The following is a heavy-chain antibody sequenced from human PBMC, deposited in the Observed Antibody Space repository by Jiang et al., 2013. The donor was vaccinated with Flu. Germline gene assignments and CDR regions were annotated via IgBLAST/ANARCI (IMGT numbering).Heavy chain of an antibody. D-gene: IGHD5-24*01. CDR1: GLSLSTSGEG. J-gene: IGHJ4*02. Sequence: QTLTLTCTFSGLSLSTSGEGVGWIRQPPGKALEWLALIYWDDDKRYTPSLKSRLTITKDTSKNQVVLTMTNMDHVDTATYYCARIGRDGYSTYFDYWGQGTLVTVSS. CDR3: ARIGRDGYSTYFDY. V-gene: IGHV2-5*02. CDR2: IYWDDDK.